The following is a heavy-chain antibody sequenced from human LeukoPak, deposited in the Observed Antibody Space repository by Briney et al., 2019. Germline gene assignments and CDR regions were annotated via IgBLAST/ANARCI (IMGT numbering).Heavy chain of an antibody. CDR1: GFTFSSYW. CDR2: IKQDGSEK. D-gene: IGHD2-2*01. CDR3: ARAWPGYCSSTSCYYFDY. V-gene: IGHV3-7*01. J-gene: IGHJ4*02. Sequence: GGSLRLSCAASGFTFSSYWMSWVRQAPGKGLEWVANIKQDGSEKYYVDSVKGRFTVSRDNAKNSLYLQMNSLRGEDTAVYYCARAWPGYCSSTSCYYFDYWGQGTLVTVSS.